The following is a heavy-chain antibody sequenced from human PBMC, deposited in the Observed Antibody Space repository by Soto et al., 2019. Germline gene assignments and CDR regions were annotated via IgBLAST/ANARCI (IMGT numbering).Heavy chain of an antibody. D-gene: IGHD5-12*01. CDR1: GYTFTIYG. CDR2: ISPDNGNT. V-gene: IGHV1-18*01. J-gene: IGHJ6*02. Sequence: QVQWVQSGGEVKKPGASVKVSCKASGYTFTIYGINWVRQAPGQGLEGMGWISPDNGNTNDAQKLQGRVTMTTDTSTSTAYMELRSLRSDDTAVYYCARALGYSGYAGMDVWGQGTTVTVSS. CDR3: ARALGYSGYAGMDV.